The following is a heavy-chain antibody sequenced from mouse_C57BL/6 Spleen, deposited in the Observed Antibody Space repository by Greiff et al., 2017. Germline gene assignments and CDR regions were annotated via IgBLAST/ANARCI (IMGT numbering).Heavy chain of an antibody. Sequence: EVKVVESGAELVRPGASVKLSCTASGFNIKDDYMHWVKQRPEQGLEWIGWIDPENGDTEYASKFQGQATITADTSSHTAYLQLSSLTSEDTAVYYWTTWLLRAMDYWGQGTSVTVSS. CDR1: GFNIKDDY. CDR3: TTWLLRAMDY. J-gene: IGHJ4*01. V-gene: IGHV14-4*01. CDR2: IDPENGDT. D-gene: IGHD2-3*01.